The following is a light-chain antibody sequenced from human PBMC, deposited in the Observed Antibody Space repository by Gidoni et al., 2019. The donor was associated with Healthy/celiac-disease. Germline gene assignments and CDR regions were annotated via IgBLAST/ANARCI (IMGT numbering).Light chain of an antibody. Sequence: QSALTQPASVSGCPGQSITISCTGTSSDVGSYNLVSWYQQHPGKAPKLMIYEVSKRPSGVSNRFSGSKSGNTASLTISGLQAEDEADYYCCSYAGSSTFGVFGGGTKLTVL. CDR2: EVS. CDR1: SSDVGSYNL. CDR3: CSYAGSSTFGV. J-gene: IGLJ2*01. V-gene: IGLV2-23*02.